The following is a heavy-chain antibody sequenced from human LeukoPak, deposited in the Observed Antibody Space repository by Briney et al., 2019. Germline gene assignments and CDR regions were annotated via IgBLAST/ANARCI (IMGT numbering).Heavy chain of an antibody. D-gene: IGHD2-2*01. CDR2: ISGGAPST. V-gene: IGHV3-23*01. CDR1: GFTFSSYA. Sequence: GGSLRLSCAASGFTFSSYAMSWVRQAPGKGLEWVSAISGGAPSTYYADSVKGRFTISRDNSKNTLYLQMNSLRAEDTAVYYCAKDLGYCSSTTCSFDYWGQGTLVPVSS. CDR3: AKDLGYCSSTTCSFDY. J-gene: IGHJ4*02.